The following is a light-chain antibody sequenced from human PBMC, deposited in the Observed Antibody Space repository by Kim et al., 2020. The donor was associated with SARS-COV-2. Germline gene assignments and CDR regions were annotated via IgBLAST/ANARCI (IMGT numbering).Light chain of an antibody. Sequence: DIQMTQSPSTLSASVGDSVTITCRASQSINIWLAWYQQKPGKAPKLLIYKASTLQSGVPSRFSGSGFGTEFTLTNDSLQPDDFATYYCQHYNSFSTFGQGTKVDIK. J-gene: IGKJ1*01. CDR1: QSINIW. CDR3: QHYNSFST. V-gene: IGKV1-5*03. CDR2: KAS.